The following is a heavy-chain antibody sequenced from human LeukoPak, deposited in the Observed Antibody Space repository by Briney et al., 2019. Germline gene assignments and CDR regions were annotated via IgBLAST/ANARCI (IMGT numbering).Heavy chain of an antibody. D-gene: IGHD6-19*01. J-gene: IGHJ5*02. V-gene: IGHV3-48*02. CDR3: ARVVAGIDWFDP. CDR1: GFTLSSYS. Sequence: TGGSLRLSCAASGFTLSSYSMNWVRQAPGKGLEWVSYISSGSSAIYYADSVKGRFTISRDNAKNSLFLQLNSLRDEDTAVYYCARVVAGIDWFDPWGQGTLVTVSS. CDR2: ISSGSSAI.